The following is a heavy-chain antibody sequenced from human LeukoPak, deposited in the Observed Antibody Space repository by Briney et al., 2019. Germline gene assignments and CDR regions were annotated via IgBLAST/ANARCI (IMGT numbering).Heavy chain of an antibody. CDR3: ARALGWWSPIDY. CDR2: ISYDGSNK. V-gene: IGHV3-30-3*01. J-gene: IGHJ4*02. D-gene: IGHD2-8*02. CDR1: GFTFSRYA. Sequence: GRSLRLSCAASGFTFSRYAMPWVRQAPGKGLEWVAIISYDGSNKYYADSVKGRFTISRDNSKNTLYLQMNSLRAEDTAVFYCARALGWWSPIDYWGQGTLVTVSS.